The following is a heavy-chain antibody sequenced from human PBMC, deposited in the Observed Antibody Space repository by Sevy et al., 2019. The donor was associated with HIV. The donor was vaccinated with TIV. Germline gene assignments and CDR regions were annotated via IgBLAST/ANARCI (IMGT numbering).Heavy chain of an antibody. CDR2: ISSSSRTI. D-gene: IGHD4-17*01. Sequence: GGSLRLSCAASGFTFSSYSMNWVRRAPGKGLEWLSYISSSSRTIYYADSVKGRFTISRDNAKNSLYLQMTSLRVEDTALYYCARDRYDHYDFDYWGQGTLVTVSS. CDR3: ARDRYDHYDFDY. V-gene: IGHV3-48*04. J-gene: IGHJ4*02. CDR1: GFTFSSYS.